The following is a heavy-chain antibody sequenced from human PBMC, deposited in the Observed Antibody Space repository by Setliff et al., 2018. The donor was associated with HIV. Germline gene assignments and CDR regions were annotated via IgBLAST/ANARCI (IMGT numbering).Heavy chain of an antibody. Sequence: ASVKVSCKASGYTFTSYYMHWVRQAPGQGLEWMGIINPSGGSTSYAQKFQDRVTMTRDTSTSTVYMELSSLRSEDTDVYYCARWHSYYDFWSGYYRYYMDVWGKGTTVTVSS. D-gene: IGHD3-3*01. V-gene: IGHV1-46*01. CDR3: ARWHSYYDFWSGYYRYYMDV. J-gene: IGHJ6*03. CDR1: GYTFTSYY. CDR2: INPSGGST.